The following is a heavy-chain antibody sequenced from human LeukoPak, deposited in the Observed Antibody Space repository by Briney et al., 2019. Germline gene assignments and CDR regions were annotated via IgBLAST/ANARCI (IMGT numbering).Heavy chain of an antibody. CDR3: ARDQSPNYYGSGSYYNHFDY. CDR2: ISYDGSNK. Sequence: GGSLRLSCAASGFTFSSYAMHWVRQAPGKGLEWVAVISYDGSNKYYADSVKGRFTISRDNSKNTLYLQMNSLRAEDTAVYYCARDQSPNYYGSGSYYNHFDYWGQGTLVTVSS. V-gene: IGHV3-30-3*01. J-gene: IGHJ4*02. CDR1: GFTFSSYA. D-gene: IGHD3-10*01.